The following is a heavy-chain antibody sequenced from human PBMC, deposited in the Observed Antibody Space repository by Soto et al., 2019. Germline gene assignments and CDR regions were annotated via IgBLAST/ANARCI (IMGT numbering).Heavy chain of an antibody. CDR1: GASVSSGDNY. CDR3: TRDGRYGMDV. V-gene: IGHV4-31*11. CDR2: VYHSGST. J-gene: IGHJ6*02. Sequence: QVQLQESGPGLVKPSQTLSLTCAVSGASVSSGDNYWTWIRQHPGKGLEWIGYVYHSGSTYYSPSLKSRVQIDPSKNHFSLRLSSVTAADTAVYYCTRDGRYGMDVWGQGTTVTVSS.